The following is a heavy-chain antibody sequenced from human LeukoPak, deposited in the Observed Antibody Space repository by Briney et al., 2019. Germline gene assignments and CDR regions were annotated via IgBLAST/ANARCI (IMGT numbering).Heavy chain of an antibody. Sequence: GGSLRLSCAASEFTFSRYWMSWVRQAPGKGLEWVANIKEDGSEKYYVDSVKGRFAISRDYAKNSLYLQMNSLRAEDMALYYCAKSTYYYDPFDYWGQGTLVTVSS. J-gene: IGHJ4*02. CDR3: AKSTYYYDPFDY. CDR1: EFTFSRYW. D-gene: IGHD3-22*01. V-gene: IGHV3-7*03. CDR2: IKEDGSEK.